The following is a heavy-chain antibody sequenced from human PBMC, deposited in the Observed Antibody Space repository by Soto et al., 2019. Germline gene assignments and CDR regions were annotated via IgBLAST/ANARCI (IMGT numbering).Heavy chain of an antibody. V-gene: IGHV1-3*01. CDR1: GYTFITYA. CDR3: ARGIIVGGWYPYYFDY. CDR2: INAGNGNT. J-gene: IGHJ4*02. Sequence: ASVKVSCKASGYTFITYAMHWVRQAPGQRLEWMGWINAGNGNTKYSQKFQGRVSITRDTSASTAYMELSNLRSEDTAVYYCARGIIVGGWYPYYFDYWGQGTLVTV. D-gene: IGHD6-19*01.